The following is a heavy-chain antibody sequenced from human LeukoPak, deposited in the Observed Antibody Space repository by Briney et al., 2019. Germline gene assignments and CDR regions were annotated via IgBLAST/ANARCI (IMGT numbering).Heavy chain of an antibody. J-gene: IGHJ5*02. CDR3: AADDPKYSSSWDWFDT. CDR1: GGTFSSYA. V-gene: IGHV1-69*13. CDR2: IIPIFGTA. Sequence: SVKVSCKASGGTFSSYAISWVRQAPGQGLEWMGGIIPIFGTANYAQKFQGRVTITADESTSTAYMELSSLRSEDTAVYYCAADDPKYSSSWDWFDTWGQGTLVIVSS. D-gene: IGHD6-13*01.